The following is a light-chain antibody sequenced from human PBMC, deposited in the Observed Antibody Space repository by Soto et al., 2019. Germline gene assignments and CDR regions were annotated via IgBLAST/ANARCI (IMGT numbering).Light chain of an antibody. Sequence: QSALTQPASVSGSPGQSITISCTGTSTDVGAYNFVSWYQQPPGKAPKLMIYDVTNRPSGVSSRFSGSKSGNTASLAISGLQAEDEADYYCSSYTASNNLVFGGGTKVTVL. CDR2: DVT. J-gene: IGLJ2*01. CDR1: STDVGAYNF. V-gene: IGLV2-14*03. CDR3: SSYTASNNLV.